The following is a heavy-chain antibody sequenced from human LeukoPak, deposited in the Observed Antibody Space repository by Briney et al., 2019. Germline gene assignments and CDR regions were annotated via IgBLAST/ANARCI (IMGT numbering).Heavy chain of an antibody. CDR2: IIPILGIA. CDR3: ARVWEHGDY. J-gene: IGHJ4*02. CDR1: GYTLTELS. D-gene: IGHD1-26*01. Sequence: ASVKVSCKVSGYTLTELSMHWVRQAPGQGLEWMGRIIPILGIANYAQKFQGRVTITADKSTSTAYMELSSLRSEDTAVYYCARVWEHGDYWGQGTLVTVSS. V-gene: IGHV1-69*04.